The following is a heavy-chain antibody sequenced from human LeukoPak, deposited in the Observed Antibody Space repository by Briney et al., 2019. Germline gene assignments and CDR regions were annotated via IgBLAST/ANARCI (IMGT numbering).Heavy chain of an antibody. Sequence: SVKVSCKSSVGTFSSYAISGVRQAPGQGLEWMGGIIPIFGTVNYAQKFQGRVTITADKSTSTAYMELSSLRSEDTAVYYCARSLFRFLEWSYRSYYYYYMDVWGKGTTVTVSS. CDR2: IIPIFGTV. V-gene: IGHV1-69*06. J-gene: IGHJ6*03. D-gene: IGHD3-3*01. CDR1: VGTFSSYA. CDR3: ARSLFRFLEWSYRSYYYYYMDV.